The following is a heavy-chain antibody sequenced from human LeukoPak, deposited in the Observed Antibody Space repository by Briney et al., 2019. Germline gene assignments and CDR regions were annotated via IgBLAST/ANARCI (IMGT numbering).Heavy chain of an antibody. CDR1: GITFSRYA. Sequence: GGSRRLSCAVSGITFSRYAMNWVRQAPGKGLEWVSGISSFGIETYYADPVKGRFTISRDNSKNTLWLQMNSLKGEDTAVYYCAKTWRGRGYYGYGPSEYFYYMDVWGKGTTVTISS. J-gene: IGHJ6*03. CDR3: AKTWRGRGYYGYGPSEYFYYMDV. D-gene: IGHD3-10*01. CDR2: ISSFGIET. V-gene: IGHV3-23*01.